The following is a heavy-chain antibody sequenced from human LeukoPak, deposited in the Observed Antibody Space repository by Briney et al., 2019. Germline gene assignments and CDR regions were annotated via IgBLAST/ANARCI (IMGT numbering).Heavy chain of an antibody. D-gene: IGHD1-26*01. J-gene: IGHJ5*02. V-gene: IGHV3-7*01. CDR2: IKQDGSEK. CDR1: GFSVRSNW. CDR3: ARDNVVGDYSRWFDP. Sequence: GSLRLSCAGSGFSVRSNWISWVRQPPGKGLEWVANIKQDGSEKYYVESVKGRFTISRDNAKNSVYLQMNSLRAEDTAVYYCARDNVVGDYSRWFDPWGQGTLVTVSS.